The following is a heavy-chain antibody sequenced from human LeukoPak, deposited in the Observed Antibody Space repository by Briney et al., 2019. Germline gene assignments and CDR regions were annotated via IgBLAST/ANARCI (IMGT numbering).Heavy chain of an antibody. CDR3: TRDGKDCSSTSCSADY. J-gene: IGHJ4*02. Sequence: PGGSLRLSFAASGFTFSTYPKNRAPQARGQGLEWVSSISVSSSYIYYAGSVKGRFTISRDNAKNSLYLQMHSLRVEDTAVYFCTRDGKDCSSTSCSADYWGQGTLVTVSS. V-gene: IGHV3-21*01. CDR2: ISVSSSYI. D-gene: IGHD2-2*01. CDR1: GFTFSTYP.